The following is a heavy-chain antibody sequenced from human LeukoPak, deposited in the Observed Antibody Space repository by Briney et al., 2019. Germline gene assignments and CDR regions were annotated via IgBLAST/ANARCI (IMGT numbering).Heavy chain of an antibody. Sequence: NPSETLSLTCTVSGGSISSSSYYWGWIRQPPGKGLEWIGSIYYSGSTYYNPSLKSRVTISVDTSENQFSLKLSSVTAADTAVYYCARHRSGWYWGEYFQHWGQGTLVTVSS. D-gene: IGHD6-19*01. V-gene: IGHV4-39*01. J-gene: IGHJ1*01. CDR1: GGSISSSSYY. CDR3: ARHRSGWYWGEYFQH. CDR2: IYYSGST.